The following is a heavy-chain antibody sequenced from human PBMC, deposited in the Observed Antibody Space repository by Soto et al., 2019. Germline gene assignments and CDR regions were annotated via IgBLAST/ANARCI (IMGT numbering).Heavy chain of an antibody. CDR2: ISGSGGST. Sequence: GGSLRLSCAASGFTFSSHAMSWVRQAPGKGLEWVSGISGSGGSTYYADSVKGRFTISRDNAKNTLYLQMNSLRAEDTAVYYCANARWEQPFDYWGQGTLVTVSS. V-gene: IGHV3-23*01. J-gene: IGHJ4*02. D-gene: IGHD1-26*01. CDR3: ANARWEQPFDY. CDR1: GFTFSSHA.